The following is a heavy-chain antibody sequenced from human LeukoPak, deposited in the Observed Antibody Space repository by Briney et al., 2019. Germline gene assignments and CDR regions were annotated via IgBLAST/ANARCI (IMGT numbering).Heavy chain of an antibody. J-gene: IGHJ6*02. D-gene: IGHD3-10*01. CDR3: AKDRYYGSGSSSGMDV. CDR1: GFTFSSYS. V-gene: IGHV3-21*01. Sequence: GGSLRLSCAASGFTFSSYSMNWVRQAPGKGLEWVSSISSSSSYIYYADSVKGRFTISRDNAKNSLYLQMNSLRAEDTAVYYCAKDRYYGSGSSSGMDVWGQGTTVTVSS. CDR2: ISSSSSYI.